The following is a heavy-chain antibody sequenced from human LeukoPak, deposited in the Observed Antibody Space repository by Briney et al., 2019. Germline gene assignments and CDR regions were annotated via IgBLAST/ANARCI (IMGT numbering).Heavy chain of an antibody. CDR2: IYFSGST. J-gene: IGHJ3*02. CDR3: AGDPQDAFDI. CDR1: GGSISSYY. Sequence: NPSETLSLTCTVSGGSISSYYWNWIRQPPGKGLEWIGYIYFSGSTNYNPSLKSRVTISVDTSKNQFSLKLSSVTAADTAVYYCAGDPQDAFDIWGQGTMVTVSS. V-gene: IGHV4-59*01.